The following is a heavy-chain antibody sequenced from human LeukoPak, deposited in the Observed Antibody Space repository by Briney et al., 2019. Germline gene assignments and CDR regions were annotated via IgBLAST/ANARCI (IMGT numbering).Heavy chain of an antibody. Sequence: PGGSLRLSCAASGFTFSSYWMSWVRQAPGKGLEWVANIKHDGTEKYYVDSVKGRFTLSRDNAKNSLYLQMNSLRAEDTAVYYCARETRWELFDYWGQGILVTASS. J-gene: IGHJ4*02. V-gene: IGHV3-7*04. CDR3: ARETRWELFDY. CDR2: IKHDGTEK. D-gene: IGHD1-26*01. CDR1: GFTFSSYW.